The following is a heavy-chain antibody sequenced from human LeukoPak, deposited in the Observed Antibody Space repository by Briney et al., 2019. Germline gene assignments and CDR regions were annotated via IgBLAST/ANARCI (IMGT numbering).Heavy chain of an antibody. J-gene: IGHJ3*02. CDR1: GFTFSNAW. D-gene: IGHD5-24*01. CDR2: IKNKLDGGTT. Sequence: GGSLRLSCAASGFTFSNAWMSWVRQAPGKGLEWVGLIKNKLDGGTTECAAPVKGRFTISRDDSKDTLYLEMNSLKTEDTAMYYCTEMNDGDAFRIWGQGTMVTVSS. V-gene: IGHV3-15*01. CDR3: TEMNDGDAFRI.